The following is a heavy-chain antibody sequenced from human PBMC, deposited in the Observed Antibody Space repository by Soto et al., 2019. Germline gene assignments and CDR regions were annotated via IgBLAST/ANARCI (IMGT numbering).Heavy chain of an antibody. D-gene: IGHD6-19*01. CDR2: INPSGGST. Sequence: GASVKVSCKASGYTFTSYYMHWVRQAPGQGLEWMGIINPSGGSTSYAQKFQGRVTMTRDTSTSTVYMELSSLRSEDTAVYYCARDPWDGPLAVAGGELFDYWGQGTLVTVSS. J-gene: IGHJ4*02. V-gene: IGHV1-46*01. CDR3: ARDPWDGPLAVAGGELFDY. CDR1: GYTFTSYY.